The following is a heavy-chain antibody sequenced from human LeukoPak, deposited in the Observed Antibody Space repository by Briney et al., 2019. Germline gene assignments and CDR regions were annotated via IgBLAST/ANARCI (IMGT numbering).Heavy chain of an antibody. CDR2: INHSGST. J-gene: IGHJ6*03. Sequence: SETLSLTCAVYGGSFSGYYRNWIRQPPGKGLEWIGEINHSGSTNYNPSLKSRVTISVDTSKNQFSLKLSSVTAADTAVYYCARHLRCSSTSCSRSYYYYMDVWGKGTTVTVSS. D-gene: IGHD2-2*01. CDR3: ARHLRCSSTSCSRSYYYYMDV. V-gene: IGHV4-34*01. CDR1: GGSFSGYY.